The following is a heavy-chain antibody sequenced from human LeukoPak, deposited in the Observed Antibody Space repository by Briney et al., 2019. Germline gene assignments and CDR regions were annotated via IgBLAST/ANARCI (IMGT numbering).Heavy chain of an antibody. J-gene: IGHJ4*02. CDR2: ISSSGSTI. V-gene: IGHV3-48*03. Sequence: PGGSLRLSCAASGFTFSSYEMNWVRQAPGKGLEWVSYISSSGSTIYYADSVKGRFTISRDNAKNPLYLQMNSLRAEDTAVYYCARDRRDITGTTSFDYWGQGTLATVSS. CDR1: GFTFSSYE. D-gene: IGHD1-7*01. CDR3: ARDRRDITGTTSFDY.